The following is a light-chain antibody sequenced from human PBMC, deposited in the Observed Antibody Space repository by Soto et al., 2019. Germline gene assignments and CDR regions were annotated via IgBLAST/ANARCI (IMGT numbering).Light chain of an antibody. V-gene: IGLV2-23*01. J-gene: IGLJ1*01. Sequence: QSVLTQPASVSGSPGQSITISCTGTSSDVGSYNLVSWYQQHPGKAPKLMIHEGSKRPSGVSNRFSGSKSGNTASLTISGLQAEDEADYYCCSYAGSSTLYVFGTGTKVTVL. CDR3: CSYAGSSTLYV. CDR1: SSDVGSYNL. CDR2: EGS.